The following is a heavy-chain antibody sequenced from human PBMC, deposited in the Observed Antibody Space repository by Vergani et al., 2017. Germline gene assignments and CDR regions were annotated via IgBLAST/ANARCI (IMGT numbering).Heavy chain of an antibody. CDR2: ISSSSSYT. J-gene: IGHJ5*02. D-gene: IGHD3-10*01. Sequence: QVQLVESGGGLVKPGGSLRLSCAASGFTFSDYYMSWIRQAPGKGLEWVSYISSSSSYTNYADSVKGRLTISRDNAKNSLYLQMNSLRAEDTAVYYCAREFRITMVRGGYGWFDPWGQGTLVTVSS. CDR3: AREFRITMVRGGYGWFDP. CDR1: GFTFSDYY. V-gene: IGHV3-11*05.